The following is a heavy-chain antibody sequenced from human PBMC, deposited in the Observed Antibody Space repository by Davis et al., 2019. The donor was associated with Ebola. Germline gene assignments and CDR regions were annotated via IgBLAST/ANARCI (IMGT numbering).Heavy chain of an antibody. CDR2: IYYSGST. Sequence: SETLSLTCAVSGGSISSYYWSWIRQPPVKGLEWIGYIYYSGSTNYNPSLKSRVTISVDTSKNQFSLKLRSVTAADTAVYYCARLVALYDNSGYAYFDYWGQGTLVTVSS. D-gene: IGHD3-22*01. V-gene: IGHV4-59*01. CDR1: GGSISSYY. CDR3: ARLVALYDNSGYAYFDY. J-gene: IGHJ4*02.